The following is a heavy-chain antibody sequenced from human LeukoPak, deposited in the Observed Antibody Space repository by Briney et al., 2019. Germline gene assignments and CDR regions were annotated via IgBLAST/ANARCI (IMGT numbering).Heavy chain of an antibody. Sequence: GGSLRLSCAASGFTFSNYAMTWVRQPPGKGLECVSSITGSGSRTYYADSMKGRFTISRDSSKNTLFLQMNSLRADDTAVYYCAARPVADNPAPFDYWGQGTLVTVSS. J-gene: IGHJ4*02. CDR2: ITGSGSRT. CDR1: GFTFSNYA. V-gene: IGHV3-23*01. CDR3: AARPVADNPAPFDY. D-gene: IGHD6-19*01.